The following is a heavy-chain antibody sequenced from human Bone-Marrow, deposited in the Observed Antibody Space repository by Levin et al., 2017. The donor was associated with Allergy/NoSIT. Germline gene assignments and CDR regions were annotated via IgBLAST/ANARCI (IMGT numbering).Heavy chain of an antibody. V-gene: IGHV3-30*18. J-gene: IGHJ4*02. D-gene: IGHD5-24*01. CDR3: VKDGTEYNYEYYFDN. CDR2: ISFEESNE. CDR1: GFTFSNYG. Sequence: AGGSLRLSCVASGFTFSNYGMHWVRQAPGKGLEWVAVISFEESNEYYVDSVKGRFTISRDNSKNTLFLQMNNLRPEDTAVYYCVKDGTEYNYEYYFDNWGQGTLVSVSS.